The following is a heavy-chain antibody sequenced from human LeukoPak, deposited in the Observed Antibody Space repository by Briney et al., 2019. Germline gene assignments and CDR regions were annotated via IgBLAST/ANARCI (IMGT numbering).Heavy chain of an antibody. J-gene: IGHJ5*02. CDR3: ARDRPGRYCSNTSCYTASPFDP. Sequence: ASVKVSCKASRGTFSNYAISWVRQAPGRGLEWMGQIIPKFAIAHYAQKFQGRVTITADESTSTAYLELSSLRSEDTAVYYCARDRPGRYCSNTSCYTASPFDPWGQGTLVIVSS. V-gene: IGHV1-69*13. CDR2: IIPKFAIA. D-gene: IGHD2-2*02. CDR1: RGTFSNYA.